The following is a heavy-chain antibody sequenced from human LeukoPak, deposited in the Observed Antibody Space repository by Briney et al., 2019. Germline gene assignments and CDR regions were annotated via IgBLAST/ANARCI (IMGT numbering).Heavy chain of an antibody. CDR1: GFTFSRSN. CDR2: ISSSSSSI. CDR3: ARTYSSSWYDS. Sequence: GGSLRLSCATSGFTFSRSNMNWVRQAPGKGLEWISYISSSSSSIYYADSVKGRFTISRDNAKSSLYLQMNSLSDEDTAVYYCARTYSSSWYDSWGQGTLVTVSS. D-gene: IGHD6-13*01. J-gene: IGHJ5*01. V-gene: IGHV3-48*02.